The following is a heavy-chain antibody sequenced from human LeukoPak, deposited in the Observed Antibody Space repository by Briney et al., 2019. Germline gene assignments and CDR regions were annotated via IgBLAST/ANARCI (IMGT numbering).Heavy chain of an antibody. CDR2: INPNSGGT. CDR1: GYTFTGDY. J-gene: IGHJ5*02. Sequence: ASVKVSCKASGYTFTGDYMHWVRQAPGQGLEWMGRINPNSGGTNYAQKFQGRVTMTRDTSISTAYMELSRLRSDDTAVYYCARGRYYDFWSGYYTNNWFDPWGQGTLVTVSS. V-gene: IGHV1-2*06. CDR3: ARGRYYDFWSGYYTNNWFDP. D-gene: IGHD3-3*01.